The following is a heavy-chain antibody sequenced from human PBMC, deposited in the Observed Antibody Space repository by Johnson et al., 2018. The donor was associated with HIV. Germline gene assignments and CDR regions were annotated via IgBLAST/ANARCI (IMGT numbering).Heavy chain of an antibody. V-gene: IGHV3-66*01. Sequence: MQLVESGGGLVQPGGSLRLSCAASGLSVSSYYMSWVRQAPGTGLEWVSVLSSGGDSDYTDSVNGRFTISRDNSKNTLYLQMNSLRAEDTAVYYCARDLNSGSPDGAFDIWGQGTMVTVSS. J-gene: IGHJ3*02. CDR1: GLSVSSYY. CDR3: ARDLNSGSPDGAFDI. CDR2: LSSGGDS. D-gene: IGHD4-23*01.